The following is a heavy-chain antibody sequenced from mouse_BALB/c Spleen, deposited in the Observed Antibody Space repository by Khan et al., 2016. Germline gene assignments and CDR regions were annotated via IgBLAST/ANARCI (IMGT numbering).Heavy chain of an antibody. CDR3: ARSPPYDYDGYYYAMDY. D-gene: IGHD2-4*01. Sequence: EVQLQESGPGLVKPSQSLSLTCTVTGYSITSDYAWNWIRQFPGNKLEWVGYISYSGSTSYNPSLKSRISITRDTSKNQFFLQLNSVTTEDTATXYCARSPPYDYDGYYYAMDYWGQGTSVTVSS. CDR2: ISYSGST. J-gene: IGHJ4*01. CDR1: GYSITSDYA. V-gene: IGHV3-2*02.